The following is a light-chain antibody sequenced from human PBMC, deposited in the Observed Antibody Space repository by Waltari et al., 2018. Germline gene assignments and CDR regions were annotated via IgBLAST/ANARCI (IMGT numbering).Light chain of an antibody. J-gene: IGKJ1*01. CDR1: QSISSW. CDR2: KAS. V-gene: IGKV1-5*03. CDR3: QQYNSYSPTWT. Sequence: DIQMTQSPSTLSASVGDRVTITCRASQSISSWLAWYQQKPGKAPKLLIDKASSLESGVPSRFSGSGSGTEFTLTISSLQPDDFATYYCQQYNSYSPTWTFGQGTKVEIK.